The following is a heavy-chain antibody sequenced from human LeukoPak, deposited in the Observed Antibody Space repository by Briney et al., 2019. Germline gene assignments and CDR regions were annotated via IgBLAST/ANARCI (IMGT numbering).Heavy chain of an antibody. CDR3: ARLVHDCSGYYPTIFDY. CDR2: IYPGDSDT. CDR1: GYSFTSYW. D-gene: IGHD3-22*01. V-gene: IGHV5-51*01. J-gene: IGHJ4*02. Sequence: GESLRISLKGSGYSFTSYWISWVRQMPGKGLEWMGIIYPGDSDTRYSPSFQGQVTISADKSISTAYLQWSSLKASDTAMYYCARLVHDCSGYYPTIFDYWGQGTLVTVSS.